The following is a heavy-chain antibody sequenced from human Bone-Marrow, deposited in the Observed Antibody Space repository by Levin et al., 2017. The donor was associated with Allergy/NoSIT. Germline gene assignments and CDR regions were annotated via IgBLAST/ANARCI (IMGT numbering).Heavy chain of an antibody. D-gene: IGHD3-22*01. CDR2: ISGKLVFP. CDR1: GFTFSSYG. CDR3: AKGHYYDSSGFLYKTDAYDF. Sequence: GGSLRLSCAASGFTFSSYGISWVRQAPGKGLEWVSVISGKLVFPSSSSSFPFRFIISRDNSKNTVSLQVNSLRADDTAVYYCAKGHYYDSSGFLYKTDAYDFWDQGTMVTVSS. V-gene: IGHV3-23*01. J-gene: IGHJ3*01.